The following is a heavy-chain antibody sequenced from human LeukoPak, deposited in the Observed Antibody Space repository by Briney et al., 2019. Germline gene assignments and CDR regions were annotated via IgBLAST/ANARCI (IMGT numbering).Heavy chain of an antibody. D-gene: IGHD4-17*01. CDR3: ARGGTMTTVTRGAFDI. CDR2: IYYSGST. Sequence: PSETLSLTCTVSGGSISSSSYYWGWIRQPPGKGLEWIGSIYYSGSTYYNPSLKSRVTISVDTSKNQFSLKLSSVTAADTAVHYCARGGTMTTVTRGAFDIWGQGTMVTVSS. J-gene: IGHJ3*02. CDR1: GGSISSSSYY. V-gene: IGHV4-39*07.